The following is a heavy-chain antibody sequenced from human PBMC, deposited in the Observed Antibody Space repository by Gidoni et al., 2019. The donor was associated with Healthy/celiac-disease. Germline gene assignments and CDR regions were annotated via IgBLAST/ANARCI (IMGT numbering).Heavy chain of an antibody. Sequence: EVQLVESGGGLVQPGGSLRLSCAASGFTFSSYRITRVRQAPGKGLEWVSYISSSSSTIYYADSVKGRFTISRDNAKNSLYLQMNSLRAEDTAVYYCAREPLVSLGYCSSTSCYRTPGFFDYWGQGTLVTVSS. CDR3: AREPLVSLGYCSSTSCYRTPGFFDY. V-gene: IGHV3-48*01. CDR1: GFTFSSYR. D-gene: IGHD2-2*02. J-gene: IGHJ4*02. CDR2: ISSSSSTI.